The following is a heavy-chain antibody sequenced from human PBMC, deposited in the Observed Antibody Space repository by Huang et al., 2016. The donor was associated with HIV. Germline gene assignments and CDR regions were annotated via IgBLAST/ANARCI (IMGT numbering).Heavy chain of an antibody. D-gene: IGHD1-26*01. CDR3: AKDGRGSGTYYDYFEY. Sequence: QVQLVESGGGVVQPGRSLRLSCAAFGFTFNKFDMHWVRQVPGKGLEWWAIISYDGSSKYHADSVKGRVTISRDNSKNTVYLQMNSLRVEDTAVYYCAKDGRGSGTYYDYFEYWGQGTLVTVSS. J-gene: IGHJ4*02. V-gene: IGHV3-30*18. CDR2: ISYDGSSK. CDR1: GFTFNKFD.